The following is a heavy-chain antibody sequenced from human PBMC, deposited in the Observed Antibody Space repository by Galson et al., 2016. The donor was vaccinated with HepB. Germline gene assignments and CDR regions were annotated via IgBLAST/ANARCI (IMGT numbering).Heavy chain of an antibody. Sequence: PVWVARINTDGNTIAYADSVKGRFIISRDNTKNTLYLQANRLRVEDTAVYYCVRDLPGTYYYGMDVWGQGTTVTVSS. CDR3: VRDLPGTYYYGMDV. CDR2: INTDGNTI. D-gene: IGHD2-21*01. V-gene: IGHV3-74*03. J-gene: IGHJ6*02.